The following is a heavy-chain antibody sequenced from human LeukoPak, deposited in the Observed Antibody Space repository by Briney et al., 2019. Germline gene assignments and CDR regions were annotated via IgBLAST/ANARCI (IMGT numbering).Heavy chain of an antibody. CDR3: AKSGYSSSWSNAAVYNWFDP. CDR2: ISSSSSYI. V-gene: IGHV3-21*04. J-gene: IGHJ5*02. CDR1: GFTFSSYS. D-gene: IGHD6-13*01. Sequence: GGSLRLSCAASGFTFSSYSMNWVRQAPGKGLEWVSSISSSSSYIYYADSVKGRFTISRDNSKNTLYLQMNSLRAEDTAVYYCAKSGYSSSWSNAAVYNWFDPWGQGTLVTVSS.